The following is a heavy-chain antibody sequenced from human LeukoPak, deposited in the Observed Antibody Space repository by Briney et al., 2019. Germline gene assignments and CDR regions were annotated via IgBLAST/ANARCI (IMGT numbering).Heavy chain of an antibody. D-gene: IGHD3-3*01. CDR1: GFTFSSYA. CDR3: ARNFPHDFWSGYSD. J-gene: IGHJ4*02. CDR2: ISGGGGST. Sequence: GGSLRLSCAASGFTFSSYAMSWVRQAPGKGLEWVSVISGGGGSTYYADSVKGRFTISRGNSKNTLYLQMNSLRAEDTAVYYCARNFPHDFWSGYSDWGQGALVTVSS. V-gene: IGHV3-23*01.